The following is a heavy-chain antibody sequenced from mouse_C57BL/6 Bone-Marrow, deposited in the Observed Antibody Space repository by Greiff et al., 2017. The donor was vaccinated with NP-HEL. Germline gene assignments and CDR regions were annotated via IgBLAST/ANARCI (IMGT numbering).Heavy chain of an antibody. J-gene: IGHJ3*01. Sequence: VQLQQPGAELVRPGSSVKLSCQASGYTFTSYWMHWVKQRPIQGLEWIGKIDPSDSETHYNQKFKDKATLTVDKSSSTAYMQLSSLTSEDSAVYYCARWGYYGFAYWGQGTLVTVSA. V-gene: IGHV1-52*01. CDR3: ARWGYYGFAY. D-gene: IGHD2-1*01. CDR2: IDPSDSET. CDR1: GYTFTSYW.